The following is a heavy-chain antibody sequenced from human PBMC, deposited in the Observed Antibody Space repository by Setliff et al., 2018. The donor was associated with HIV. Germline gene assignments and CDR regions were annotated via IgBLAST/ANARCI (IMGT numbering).Heavy chain of an antibody. Sequence: PSETLSLTCTVSGGSISSGYYYWSWIRQHPGKGLEWIGYIYYSGNPFYNPSLRSRVTISLDTSKNQFSLKLYSVTAADTSVYYCARRWGIRGYSSWGQGTLVTVSS. D-gene: IGHD5-18*01. CDR1: GGSISSGYYY. J-gene: IGHJ5*02. V-gene: IGHV4-31*03. CDR3: ARRWGIRGYSS. CDR2: IYYSGNP.